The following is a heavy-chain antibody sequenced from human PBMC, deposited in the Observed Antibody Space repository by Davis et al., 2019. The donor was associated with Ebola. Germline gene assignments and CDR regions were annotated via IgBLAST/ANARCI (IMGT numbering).Heavy chain of an antibody. CDR2: SLWDGRST. CDR1: GFTFGDYA. Sequence: GESLKISCAASGFTFGDYAMHWVRQAPGKGLEWVSLSLWDGRSTAYADSVRDRFSISRDNSRNFLYLQMNGLRAEDTALYYCTAYDSTFRNYWGQGTLVTVSS. V-gene: IGHV3-43D*03. CDR3: TAYDSTFRNY. D-gene: IGHD3-22*01. J-gene: IGHJ4*02.